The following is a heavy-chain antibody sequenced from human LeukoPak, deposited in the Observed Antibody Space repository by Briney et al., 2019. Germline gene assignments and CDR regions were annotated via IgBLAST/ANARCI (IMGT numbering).Heavy chain of an antibody. D-gene: IGHD3-22*01. CDR1: GASTTSYY. V-gene: IGHV4-59*01. CDR2: IYSDGTT. Sequence: SETLSLTCSVSGASTTSYYWNWIRQAPGKGLEWIGYIYSDGTTSYSPSLRSRVTISIDTSRNQFSLKLSSVTAADAAVYYCARDTRSYDTSGYYYFDYWGQGALITVSS. J-gene: IGHJ4*02. CDR3: ARDTRSYDTSGYYYFDY.